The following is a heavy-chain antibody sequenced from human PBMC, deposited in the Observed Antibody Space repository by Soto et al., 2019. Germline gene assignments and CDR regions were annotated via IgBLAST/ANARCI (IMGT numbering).Heavy chain of an antibody. CDR3: ARSSTDCSGGSCYWGGWFDP. CDR1: GGPISSSSYY. CDR2: IYYSGST. J-gene: IGHJ5*02. D-gene: IGHD2-15*01. Sequence: SETLSLTCTVSGGPISSSSYYWGWIRQPPGKGLEWIGSIYYSGSTYYNPSLKSRVTISVDTSKNQFSLKLSSVTAADTAVYYCARSSTDCSGGSCYWGGWFDPWGQGTLVTVSS. V-gene: IGHV4-39*01.